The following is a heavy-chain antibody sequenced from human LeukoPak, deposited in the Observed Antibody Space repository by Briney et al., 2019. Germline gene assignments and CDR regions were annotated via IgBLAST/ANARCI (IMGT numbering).Heavy chain of an antibody. CDR1: GFTFSSYS. V-gene: IGHV3-21*01. CDR3: ARTIRSIVATSNFDY. CDR2: ISSGSSYI. Sequence: GGSLRLSCAASGFTFSSYSMNWVRQAPGKGLEWVSSISSGSSYIYYADSVKGRFTISRDNAKNSLYLQMNSLRAEDTAVYYCARTIRSIVATSNFDYWGQGTLVTVSS. D-gene: IGHD5-12*01. J-gene: IGHJ4*02.